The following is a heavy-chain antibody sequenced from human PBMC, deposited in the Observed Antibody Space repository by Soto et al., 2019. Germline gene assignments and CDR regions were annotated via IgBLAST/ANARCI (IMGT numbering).Heavy chain of an antibody. D-gene: IGHD1-26*01. J-gene: IGHJ6*02. CDR1: GFTVNSNY. CDR2: TNTGGTT. CDR3: AKGAGFSLAG. Sequence: EVQVLATGGGVIQPGGSLRLSCAASGFTVNSNYMSWVRQAPGEGLQWVSVTNTGGTTYYAESVKGRFTVSRDNSKNTLYRQMNSPRAEDTAGYFCAKGAGFSLAGWGQGTTVSVSS. V-gene: IGHV3-53*02.